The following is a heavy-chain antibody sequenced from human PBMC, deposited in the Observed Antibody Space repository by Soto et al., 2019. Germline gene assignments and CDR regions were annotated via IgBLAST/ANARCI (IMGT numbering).Heavy chain of an antibody. CDR2: IIPIFGTA. CDR3: ARATVTHRRDNDY. J-gene: IGHJ4*02. D-gene: IGHD4-17*01. V-gene: IGHV1-69*13. CDR1: GGTFSSYA. Sequence: GASVKVSCKASGGTFSSYAISWVRQAPGQVLEWMGGIIPIFGTANYAQKFQGRVTITADESTSTAYMELSSLRSEDTAVYYCARATVTHRRDNDYWGQGTLVTVSS.